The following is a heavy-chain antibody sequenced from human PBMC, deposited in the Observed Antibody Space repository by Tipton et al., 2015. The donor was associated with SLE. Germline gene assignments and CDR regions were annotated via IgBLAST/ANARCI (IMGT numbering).Heavy chain of an antibody. CDR3: ARVLSYSSSWYPTGYYYGMDV. V-gene: IGHV3-13*01. J-gene: IGHJ6*02. CDR2: IGTAGDT. Sequence: SLRLSCAASGFTFSSYDMHWVRQATGKGLEWVSAIGTAGDTYYPGSVKGRFTISRENAKNSSYLQMNSLRAGDTAVYYCARVLSYSSSWYPTGYYYGMDVWGQGTTVTVSS. D-gene: IGHD6-13*01. CDR1: GFTFSSYD.